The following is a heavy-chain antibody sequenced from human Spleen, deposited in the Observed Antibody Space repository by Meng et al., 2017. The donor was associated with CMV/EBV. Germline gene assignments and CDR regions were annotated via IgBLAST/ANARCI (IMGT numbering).Heavy chain of an antibody. J-gene: IGHJ4*02. D-gene: IGHD1-7*01. CDR2: IYPGDSDT. V-gene: IGHV5-51*01. CDR3: ARGGNWNYLYYFDN. CDR1: GYSFTSYW. Sequence: KVSCKGSGYSFTSYWIGWVRQMPGKGLEWMGIIYPGDSDTRYSPSFQGQVTISADRSISTAYLQWSSLRASDTAMYYCARGGNWNYLYYFDNWGQGTRVTVSS.